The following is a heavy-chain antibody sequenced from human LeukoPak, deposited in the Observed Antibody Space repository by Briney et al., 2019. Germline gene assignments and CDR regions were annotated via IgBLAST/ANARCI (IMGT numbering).Heavy chain of an antibody. V-gene: IGHV3-30*18. CDR2: IGYDGNNK. CDR3: AKVSRYYSSTSCYTYYYYYGMDV. Sequence: GRSLRLSCAASGFTFRSYVMYWVRQAPGRGLEWVAVIGYDGNNKYYGDSVKGRFTITRDNSKNTLYLQMNSLRAEDTAVYYCAKVSRYYSSTSCYTYYYYYGMDVWGQGTTVTVSS. CDR1: GFTFRSYV. D-gene: IGHD2-2*02. J-gene: IGHJ6*02.